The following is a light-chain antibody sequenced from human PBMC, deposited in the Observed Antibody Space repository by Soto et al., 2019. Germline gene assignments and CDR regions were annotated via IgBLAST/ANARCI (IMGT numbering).Light chain of an antibody. Sequence: ENVLTQSPGILSLSPGERATLSCGASHSVTNNYIAWYQQKPGQAPRLLIFGASDRATGIPDRFSGGGSGNYLPLPISRPEPEDFAVYYCQQYGNSPRTFGQGTKLEIK. J-gene: IGKJ2*02. CDR3: QQYGNSPRT. V-gene: IGKV3-20*01. CDR1: HSVTNNY. CDR2: GAS.